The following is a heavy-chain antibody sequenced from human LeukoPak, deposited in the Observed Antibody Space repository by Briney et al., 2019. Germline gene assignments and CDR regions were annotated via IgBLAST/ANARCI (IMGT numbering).Heavy chain of an antibody. CDR1: GFTFSSYG. CDR2: ISGSGGKT. Sequence: GGSLRLSCAAFGFTFSSYGMSWVRQAPGKGLEWVSGISGSGGKTDYADSVKGRFTISRDNAKNSLYLQMNSLRAEDTAVYYCARLREIPVFGVVTKSTSYFDYWGQGTLVTVSS. CDR3: ARLREIPVFGVVTKSTSYFDY. D-gene: IGHD3-3*01. J-gene: IGHJ4*02. V-gene: IGHV3-23*01.